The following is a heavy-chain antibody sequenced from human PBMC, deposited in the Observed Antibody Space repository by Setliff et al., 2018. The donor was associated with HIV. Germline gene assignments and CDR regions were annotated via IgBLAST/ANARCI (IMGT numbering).Heavy chain of an antibody. CDR1: GYTFTNYD. CDR2: MNPNSGRA. V-gene: IGHV1-8*02. Sequence: ASVKVSCKASGYTFTNYDINWVRQSPGQGLEWLGWMNPNSGRAGSAQMFQGRLTMTRDTSTSTAYLELSSLTSDDTAIYYCARGRLSWSPDFWGQGTLVTVSS. CDR3: ARGRLSWSPDF. J-gene: IGHJ4*02.